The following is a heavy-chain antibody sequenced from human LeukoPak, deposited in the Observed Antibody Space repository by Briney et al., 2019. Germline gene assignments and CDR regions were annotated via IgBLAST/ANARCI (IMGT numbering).Heavy chain of an antibody. Sequence: GGSLRLSCAASGFTFSSYAMHWVRQAPGKGLEYVSAISSDGGSTYYANSVKGRFTISRDNSKNTLYLQMGSLRVEDMAVYYCARPLIAAPGTPYYYYGMDVRGQGTTVTVSS. CDR2: ISSDGGST. CDR3: ARPLIAAPGTPYYYYGMDV. CDR1: GFTFSSYA. V-gene: IGHV3-64*01. D-gene: IGHD6-13*01. J-gene: IGHJ6*02.